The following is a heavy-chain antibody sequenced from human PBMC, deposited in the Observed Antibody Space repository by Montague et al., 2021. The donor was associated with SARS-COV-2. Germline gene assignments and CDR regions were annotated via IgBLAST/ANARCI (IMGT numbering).Heavy chain of an antibody. CDR2: IYHTGST. CDR1: AASITNTNW. V-gene: IGHV4-4*02. D-gene: IGHD3-22*01. J-gene: IGHJ4*02. CDR3: ATGFEDSKTYSYIGIVFEX. Sequence: SETLSLTYAVSAASITNTNWWSWIRQPPGKGLEWIGEIYHTGSTNYNPSLESRVTISVQTSKNQFSLEMTSVTAADTAVYYCATGFEDSKTYSYIGIVFEXWGQGALVTVSS.